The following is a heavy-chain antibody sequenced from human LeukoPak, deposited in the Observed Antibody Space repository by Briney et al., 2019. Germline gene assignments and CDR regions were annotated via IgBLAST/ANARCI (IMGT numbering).Heavy chain of an antibody. CDR1: GFIFSGYS. CDR3: ARDPEALDY. J-gene: IGHJ4*02. Sequence: GGSLRLSCAASGFIFSGYSMNWVRQAPGKGLEWVAYLRSSGDTIYYADSVKGRFIISRDIAKNSLYLQMSSLRDEDTAVYYCARDPEALDYWGQGTLVTVSS. CDR2: LRSSGDTI. V-gene: IGHV3-48*02.